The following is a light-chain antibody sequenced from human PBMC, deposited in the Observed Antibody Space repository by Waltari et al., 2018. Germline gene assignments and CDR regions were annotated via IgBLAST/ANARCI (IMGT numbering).Light chain of an antibody. Sequence: QSALTQPRSVSGSPGQSVTISCTGTSGDVGGYKYVSWYQQHPGKTPKLMIFDVRKRPSGVPDRFSGSKSGSTASLTISGLQAEDEADYYCCSYAGSRWVFGGGTKLTVL. CDR1: SGDVGGYKY. CDR3: CSYAGSRWV. V-gene: IGLV2-11*01. CDR2: DVR. J-gene: IGLJ3*02.